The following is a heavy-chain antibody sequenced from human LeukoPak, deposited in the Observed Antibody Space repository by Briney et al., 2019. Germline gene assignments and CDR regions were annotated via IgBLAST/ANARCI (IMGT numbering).Heavy chain of an antibody. Sequence: GGSLRLSCAASGFTFSRYWMHWVRQAPRKGLVWVSGISSDGSSKSYADSVKGRFTISRDNAKNTLYLQMNSLRAEDTAVYYCAIPDSSGYNWFDTWGQGTLVTVSS. CDR1: GFTFSRYW. CDR2: ISSDGSSK. J-gene: IGHJ5*02. D-gene: IGHD3-22*01. CDR3: AIPDSSGYNWFDT. V-gene: IGHV3-74*01.